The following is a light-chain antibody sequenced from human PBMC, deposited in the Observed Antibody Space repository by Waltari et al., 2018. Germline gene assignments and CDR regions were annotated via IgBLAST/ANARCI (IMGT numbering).Light chain of an antibody. J-gene: IGLJ2*01. CDR3: SSYTSSSPV. CDR1: SSDVGGYNY. V-gene: IGLV2-14*01. CDR2: DVS. Sequence: QSALTQPASVSVSPGQSITISCTGTSSDVGGYNYVSWYQKYPGKAPKLMIYDVSKRPLGVSHRFSGSKSGNTASLTISGLQAEDEADYYCSSYTSSSPVFGGGTKLTVL.